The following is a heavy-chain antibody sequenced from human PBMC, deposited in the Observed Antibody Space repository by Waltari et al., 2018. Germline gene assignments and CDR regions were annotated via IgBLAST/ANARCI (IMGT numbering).Heavy chain of an antibody. CDR1: GGSISSSSYY. J-gene: IGHJ4*02. CDR2: IYYSGST. V-gene: IGHV4-39*01. CDR3: ARTGNYELWDYFDY. Sequence: QLQLQESGPGLVKPSETLSLTCTVPGGSISSSSYYWGWIRQPPGKGLEWIGSIYYSGSTYYNPSLKSRVTISVDTSKNQFSLKLSSVTAADTAVYYCARTGNYELWDYFDYWGQGTLVTVSS. D-gene: IGHD1-7*01.